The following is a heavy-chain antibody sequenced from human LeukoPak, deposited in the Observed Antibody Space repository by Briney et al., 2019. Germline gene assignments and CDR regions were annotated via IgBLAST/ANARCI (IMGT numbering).Heavy chain of an antibody. CDR2: ITGSGTYT. J-gene: IGHJ6*03. D-gene: IGHD6-19*01. Sequence: GGSLRLSCAASGFTFSDYSVNWVHQAPGRGLEWVSSITGSGTYTYYADSVRGRFTLARDNARNSLYLQMNSLRAEDTAVYYCVRDKAGSTPNYYYSMDVWGTGTTVTVSS. V-gene: IGHV3-21*01. CDR3: VRDKAGSTPNYYYSMDV. CDR1: GFTFSDYS.